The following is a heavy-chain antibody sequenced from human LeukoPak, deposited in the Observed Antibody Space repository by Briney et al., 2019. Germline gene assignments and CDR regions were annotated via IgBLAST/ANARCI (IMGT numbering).Heavy chain of an antibody. J-gene: IGHJ4*02. Sequence: GGSLRLSCGVSGITLSNYGMSWVRQAPGKGLEWVAGISDSGGRTNYADSVKGRFAISRDSPKNTLYLQMNSLRVEDTAVYFCAKRGVVIRVVLVGFHKEAYYFDSWGQGALVTVSS. CDR3: AKRGVVIRVVLVGFHKEAYYFDS. CDR2: ISDSGGRT. V-gene: IGHV3-23*01. CDR1: GITLSNYG. D-gene: IGHD3-10*01.